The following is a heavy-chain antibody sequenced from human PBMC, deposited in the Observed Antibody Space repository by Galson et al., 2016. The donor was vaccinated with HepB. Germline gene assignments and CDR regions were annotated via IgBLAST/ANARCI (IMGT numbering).Heavy chain of an antibody. CDR3: AVYSFPIAAAGPARSLQH. CDR1: GFTFSSSW. D-gene: IGHD6-13*01. J-gene: IGHJ1*01. Sequence: SMRLSCAASGFTFSSSWMSWGRQAPGKGLLWVSRINRAGSSPNSADSVKGRFTISSDNAKHTLYLQMNSLRAEDTAVYYCAVYSFPIAAAGPARSLQHWGQGTLVTVSS. CDR2: INRAGSSP. V-gene: IGHV3-74*01.